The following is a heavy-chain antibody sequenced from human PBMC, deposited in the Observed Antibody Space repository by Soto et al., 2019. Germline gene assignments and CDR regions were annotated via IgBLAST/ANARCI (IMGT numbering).Heavy chain of an antibody. J-gene: IGHJ4*02. CDR1: GGSIRSNNW. V-gene: IGHV4-4*02. CDR2: IFHSGST. D-gene: IGHD1-26*01. CDR3: ARVFSGSYSDY. Sequence: SETLSLTCAVSGGSIRSNNWWSWVRQPPGKGLEWIGEIFHSGSTNYNPSLKARVTITVDKSKNQFSLKLSSVTAADTAVYYCARVFSGSYSDYWGQGTLVTVSS.